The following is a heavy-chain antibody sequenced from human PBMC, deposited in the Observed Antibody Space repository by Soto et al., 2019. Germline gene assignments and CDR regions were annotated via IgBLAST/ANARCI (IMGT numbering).Heavy chain of an antibody. CDR2: TYYRSKWYN. D-gene: IGHD6-19*01. CDR1: GDSVSSNSAA. CDR3: ARVPRLYSSGWNNWFDP. J-gene: IGHJ5*02. Sequence: SQTLSLTCAISGDSVSSNSAAWNWIRQSPSRGLEWLGRTYYRSKWYNDYAVSVKSRITINPDTSKNQFSLQLNSVTPEDTAVYHCARVPRLYSSGWNNWFDPWGQGTLVTVSS. V-gene: IGHV6-1*01.